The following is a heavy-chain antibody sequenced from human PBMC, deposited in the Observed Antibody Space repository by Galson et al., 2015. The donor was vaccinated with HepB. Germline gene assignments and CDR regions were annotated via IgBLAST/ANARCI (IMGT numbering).Heavy chain of an antibody. Sequence: SLRLSCADSGFSFNTYAMGWVRQAPGKGLEWLSYISSSTIYTNYADSVKGRFTISRDNVKNSMYLQMNRLRAEDTAVYYCARVADSDYGDHSHFDSWGQGTLVTVSS. CDR1: GFSFNTYA. J-gene: IGHJ4*02. D-gene: IGHD4-17*01. CDR2: ISSSTIYT. V-gene: IGHV3-11*06. CDR3: ARVADSDYGDHSHFDS.